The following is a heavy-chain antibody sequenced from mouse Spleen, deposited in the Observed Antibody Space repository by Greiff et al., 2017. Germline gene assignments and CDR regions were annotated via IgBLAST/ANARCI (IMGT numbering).Heavy chain of an antibody. V-gene: IGHV1-69*01. Sequence: QVQLKESGAELVMPGASVKLSCKASGYTFTSYWMHWVKQRPGQGLEWIGEIDPSDSYTNYNQKFKGKATLTVDKSSSTAYMQLSSLTSEDSAVYYCAHYRYDEAMDYWGQGTSVTVSS. CDR3: AHYRYDEAMDY. J-gene: IGHJ4*01. CDR2: IDPSDSYT. D-gene: IGHD2-14*01. CDR1: GYTFTSYW.